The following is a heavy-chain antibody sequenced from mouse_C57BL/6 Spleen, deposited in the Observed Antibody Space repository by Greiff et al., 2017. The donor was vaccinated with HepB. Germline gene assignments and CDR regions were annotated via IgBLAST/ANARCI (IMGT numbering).Heavy chain of an antibody. CDR1: GYTFTSYD. Sequence: QVQLKESGPELVKPGASVKLSCKASGYTFTSYDINWVKQRPGQGLEWIGWIYPRDGSTKYNEKFKGKATLTVDKSSSTAYMELHSLTSEDSAVYFCARGCITTVVATNFDVWGTGTTVTVSS. CDR2: IYPRDGST. CDR3: ARGCITTVVATNFDV. V-gene: IGHV1-85*01. D-gene: IGHD1-1*01. J-gene: IGHJ1*03.